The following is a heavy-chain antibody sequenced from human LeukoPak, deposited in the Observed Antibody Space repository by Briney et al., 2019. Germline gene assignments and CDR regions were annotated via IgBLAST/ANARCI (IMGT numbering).Heavy chain of an antibody. CDR3: AITLYCGGDCYSVTGDRAFDI. CDR2: ISWNSGSI. CDR1: GFTFDDYA. Sequence: PGGSLRLSCAASGFTFDDYAMHWVRQAPGKGLEWVSGISWNSGSIGYADSVKGRFTISRDNAKNSLYLQMNSLRAEDMALYYCAITLYCGGDCYSVTGDRAFDIWGQGTMVTVSS. J-gene: IGHJ3*02. V-gene: IGHV3-9*03. D-gene: IGHD2-21*01.